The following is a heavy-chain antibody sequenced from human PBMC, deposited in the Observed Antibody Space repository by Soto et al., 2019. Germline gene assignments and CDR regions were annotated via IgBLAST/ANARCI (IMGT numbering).Heavy chain of an antibody. Sequence: PSETLSITCGVSGASLHGGYDYLSWLRQPPGKGLEWIGHIYYSGSTYYNPSLKSRAGISVDSSKSQVSLKLTSVTAADTAVYFCARILMNYYRLDYWGQGALVTVSS. V-gene: IGHV4-30-4*01. CDR1: GASLHGGYDY. CDR3: ARILMNYYRLDY. CDR2: IYYSGST. D-gene: IGHD3-10*01. J-gene: IGHJ4*02.